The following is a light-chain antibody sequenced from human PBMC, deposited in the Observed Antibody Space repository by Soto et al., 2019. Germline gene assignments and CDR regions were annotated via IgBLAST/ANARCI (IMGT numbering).Light chain of an antibody. CDR3: CSYAGRSVV. J-gene: IGLJ2*01. V-gene: IGLV2-11*01. Sequence: QSALTQPRSVSGSPGQSVTISCTGTSSDFGGYNYVSWYQHHPGKAPKLIVYGVTNRPSGIPDRISGSKSGNTASLTISGLQAEDEADYYCCSYAGRSVVFGGGTQLTVL. CDR2: GVT. CDR1: SSDFGGYNY.